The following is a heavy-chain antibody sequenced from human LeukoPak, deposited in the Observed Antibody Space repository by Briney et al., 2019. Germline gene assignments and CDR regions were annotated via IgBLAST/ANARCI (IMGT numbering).Heavy chain of an antibody. V-gene: IGHV1-69*04. CDR3: AREEEVTTYAFDI. D-gene: IGHD4-17*01. J-gene: IGHJ4*02. CDR2: IIPILGIA. CDR1: GGTFNSYA. Sequence: SVKVSCKASGGTFNSYAISWVRQAPGQGLEWMGRIIPILGIANYAQKFQGRVTITADKSTSTAYMELSSLRSEVTAVYYCAREEEVTTYAFDIWGQGTLVTVSS.